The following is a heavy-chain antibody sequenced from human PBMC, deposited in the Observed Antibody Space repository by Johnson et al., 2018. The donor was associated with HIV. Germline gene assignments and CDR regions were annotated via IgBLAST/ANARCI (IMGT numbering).Heavy chain of an antibody. Sequence: VQLVESGGSVVRPGGSLRLSCAASGFTFDDYGMSWVRQAPGKGLEWVSGINWNGGNIGYADSVKGRFTISRDNAKNSLYLQMNSLRVEDTALYYCAKRDYYDMSGTRGAFDIWGKGTMVTVSS. D-gene: IGHD3-22*01. V-gene: IGHV3-20*04. CDR1: GFTFDDYG. CDR2: INWNGGNI. J-gene: IGHJ3*02. CDR3: AKRDYYDMSGTRGAFDI.